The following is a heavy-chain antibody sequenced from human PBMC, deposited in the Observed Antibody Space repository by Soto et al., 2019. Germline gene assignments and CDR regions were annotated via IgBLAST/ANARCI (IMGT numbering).Heavy chain of an antibody. V-gene: IGHV4-31*03. D-gene: IGHD5-12*01. J-gene: IGHJ3*02. CDR2: IYYSGST. CDR3: ARARLRAVYAFDI. CDR1: GGSVSSGAYY. Sequence: SETLSLTCTVSGGSVSSGAYYWTWIRQRPGKGLEWIGYIYYSGSTYYSPSLKSRLSISLDTSKNQFSPRLSSVTAADTAMYYCARARLRAVYAFDIWGQGTMVTVSS.